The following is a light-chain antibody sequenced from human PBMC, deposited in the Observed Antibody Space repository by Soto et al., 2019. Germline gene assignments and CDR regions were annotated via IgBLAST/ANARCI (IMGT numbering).Light chain of an antibody. Sequence: EIVLTQSPATLSLSPGERATLSCRASQSVSSYLAWYQQNPGQAPRLLIYHASNRATGIPARFSGSGSGTDFTLTIGSLEPEDFAVYYCQQRSNWPGTFGQGTKLEIK. V-gene: IGKV3-11*01. J-gene: IGKJ2*01. CDR1: QSVSSY. CDR3: QQRSNWPGT. CDR2: HAS.